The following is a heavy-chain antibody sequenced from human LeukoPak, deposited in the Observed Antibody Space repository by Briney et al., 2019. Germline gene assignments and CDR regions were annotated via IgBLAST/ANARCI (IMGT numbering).Heavy chain of an antibody. J-gene: IGHJ4*02. CDR1: GFTFSSYA. D-gene: IGHD1-26*01. CDR3: ARFRVGSGPAPFDY. Sequence: QSGRSLRLSCAASGFTFSSYAMHWVRQAPGKGLEWVANIKQDGSEKYYVDSVKGRFTISRDNAKNSLYLQMNSLRAEDTAVYYCARFRVGSGPAPFDYWGQGTLVTASS. CDR2: IKQDGSEK. V-gene: IGHV3-7*01.